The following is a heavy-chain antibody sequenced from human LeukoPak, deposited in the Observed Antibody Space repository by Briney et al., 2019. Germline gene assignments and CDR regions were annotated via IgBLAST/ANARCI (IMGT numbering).Heavy chain of an antibody. Sequence: PGGSLRLSCAASGFTFSSYWMSWVRQAPGKGLEWVANIKQDGSEKYYVDSVKGRFTISRDNAKNSLYLQLNSLSAEDTAVYYCARDGAYFYDSSGYYSSNAFDVWGQGTMVTVSS. D-gene: IGHD3-22*01. CDR2: IKQDGSEK. CDR3: ARDGAYFYDSSGYYSSNAFDV. J-gene: IGHJ3*01. V-gene: IGHV3-7*01. CDR1: GFTFSSYW.